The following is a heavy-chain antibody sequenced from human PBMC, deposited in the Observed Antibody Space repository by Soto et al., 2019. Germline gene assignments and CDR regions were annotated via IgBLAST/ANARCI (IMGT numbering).Heavy chain of an antibody. CDR2: INPNSGGT. V-gene: IGHV1-2*04. J-gene: IGHJ4*02. D-gene: IGHD3-9*01. CDR1: GYTFTGYY. Sequence: GASVKVSCKASGYTFTGYYMHWVRQAPGQGLEWMGWINPNSGGTNYAQKFQGWVTMTRDTSISTAYMELSRLRSDDTAVYYCARGKRYFDWYLPDYWGQGTLVTVSS. CDR3: ARGKRYFDWYLPDY.